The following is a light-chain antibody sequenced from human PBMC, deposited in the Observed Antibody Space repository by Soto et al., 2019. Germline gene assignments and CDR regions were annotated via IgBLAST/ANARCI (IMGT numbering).Light chain of an antibody. CDR1: QSVINN. CDR2: SAS. V-gene: IGKV3-15*01. Sequence: EIVMTQSPATLSVSPGERATLSCRASQSVINNLAWYQQRPGQAPRLLIFSASTRVRGIPARFSGTGSGTEFTLTISGLQSEDFAIYYCQQYNDWPSGTFGGGTKVEIK. CDR3: QQYNDWPSGT. J-gene: IGKJ4*01.